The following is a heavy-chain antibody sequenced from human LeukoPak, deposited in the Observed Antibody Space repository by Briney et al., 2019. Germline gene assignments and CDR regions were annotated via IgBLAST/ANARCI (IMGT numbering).Heavy chain of an antibody. CDR1: GGSISSSSYY. Sequence: SETLSLTCTVSGGSISSSSYYWGWIRQPPGKGLEYIGNIFYTGITYYNPSLKCRVTISVDTSKNQFSLRLSSLTAADTAVYYCARHRSTVVRGVIRGGSFDYWGQGTLVTVSS. CDR3: ARHRSTVVRGVIRGGSFDY. J-gene: IGHJ4*02. CDR2: IFYTGIT. D-gene: IGHD3-10*01. V-gene: IGHV4-39*01.